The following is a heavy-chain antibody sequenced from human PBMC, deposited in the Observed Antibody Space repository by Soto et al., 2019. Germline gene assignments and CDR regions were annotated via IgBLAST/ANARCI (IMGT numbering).Heavy chain of an antibody. J-gene: IGHJ6*02. Sequence: GASVKVSCKASGCTFSSYTISWVRQAPGQGLEWMGRIIPILGIANYAQKFQGRVTITADKSTSTAYMELSSLRSEDTAVYYCARDCRSNYYYGMDVWGQGTTVTVSS. CDR2: IIPILGIA. V-gene: IGHV1-69*04. D-gene: IGHD2-2*01. CDR3: ARDCRSNYYYGMDV. CDR1: GCTFSSYT.